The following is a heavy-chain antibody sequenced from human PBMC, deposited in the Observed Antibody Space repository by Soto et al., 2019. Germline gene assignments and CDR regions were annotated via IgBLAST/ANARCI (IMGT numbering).Heavy chain of an antibody. CDR3: ARARGYCTNGVCSHAGSHAFDY. CDR1: GGSISSYY. CDR2: IYYSGST. D-gene: IGHD2-8*01. V-gene: IGHV4-59*01. J-gene: IGHJ4*02. Sequence: SETLSLTCTVSGGSISSYYWSWIRQPPGKGLKRIGYIYYSGSTNYNPSLKSRVAISVDTSKNQFSLKLSSVTAADTAVYYCARARGYCTNGVCSHAGSHAFDYWGQGTLVTVSS.